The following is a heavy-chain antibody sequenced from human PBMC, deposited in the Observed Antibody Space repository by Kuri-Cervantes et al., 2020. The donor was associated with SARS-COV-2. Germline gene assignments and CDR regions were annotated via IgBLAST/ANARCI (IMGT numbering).Heavy chain of an antibody. CDR2: NYYSGST. J-gene: IGHJ3*02. CDR1: GGSISSSSYY. CDR3: ARPREQWSDAFDI. Sequence: SETLSLTCTVSGGSISSSSYYWGWIRQPPGKGLEWIGSNYYSGSTYYNPSLKSRVTISVDTSKNQFSLKLSSVTAADTAVYYCARPREQWSDAFDIWGQGTMVTVSS. V-gene: IGHV4-39*01. D-gene: IGHD6-19*01.